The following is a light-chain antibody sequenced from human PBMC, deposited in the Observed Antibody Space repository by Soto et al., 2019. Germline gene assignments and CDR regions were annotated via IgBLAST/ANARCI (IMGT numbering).Light chain of an antibody. J-gene: IGKJ1*01. CDR2: ATS. CDR1: QTVNSDY. CDR3: QQRSTWPQT. Sequence: EIVLTQSPGTLSLSPGETATLSCRASQTVNSDYLAWFQQRPGQAPRLLIFATSRRATDIPDRFSGSGSGTDFTLAIRRLEPEDFAVYYCQQRSTWPQTFGQGTKVDIK. V-gene: IGKV3D-20*02.